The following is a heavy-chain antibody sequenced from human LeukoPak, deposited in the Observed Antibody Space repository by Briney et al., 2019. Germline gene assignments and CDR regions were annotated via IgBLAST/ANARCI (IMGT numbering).Heavy chain of an antibody. CDR3: AKVRSHYYGMGV. CDR1: GFTFDDYA. CDR2: ISWNSGSI. Sequence: GGSLRLSCAASGFTFDDYAMHWVRQAPGKGLEWVSGISWNSGSIGYADSVKGRFTISRDNAKNSLYLQMNSLRAEDTALYYCAKVRSHYYGMGVWGQGTTVTVSS. V-gene: IGHV3-9*01. J-gene: IGHJ6*02.